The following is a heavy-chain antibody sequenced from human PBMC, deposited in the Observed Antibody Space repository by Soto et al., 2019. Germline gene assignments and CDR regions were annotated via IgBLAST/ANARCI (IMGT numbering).Heavy chain of an antibody. D-gene: IGHD3-22*01. CDR1: GYTFITYG. V-gene: IGHV1-18*01. CDR2: ISTYNGNT. J-gene: IGHJ4*02. CDR3: ARGPTDYYDNSANYFLDY. Sequence: QVQLVQSGAEVKKPGASVKVSCKASGYTFITYGVSWVRQAPGXXXXWLXWISTYNGNTRYAERLQGRVTMTTDTTTNTAYXXLXNXXSXXTAVYYCARGPTDYYDNSANYFLDYWGQGTLVTVSS.